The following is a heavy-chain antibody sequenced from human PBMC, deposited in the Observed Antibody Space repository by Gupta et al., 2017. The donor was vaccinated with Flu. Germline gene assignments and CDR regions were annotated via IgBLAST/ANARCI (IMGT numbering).Heavy chain of an antibody. J-gene: IGHJ4*02. V-gene: IGHV3-11*05. Sequence: QVKLEESGGGLVRPGGSLRVSCAASGFSFSDYYMSWIRQVPGKGLEWISYISSDSAHTNYKDSVRGRFTISRDNAENSLYLQMNSLRVEDTAVYYCARTLYSSSSFDFWDQGTLVTVSS. D-gene: IGHD6-13*01. CDR2: ISSDSAHT. CDR3: ARTLYSSSSFDF. CDR1: GFSFSDYY.